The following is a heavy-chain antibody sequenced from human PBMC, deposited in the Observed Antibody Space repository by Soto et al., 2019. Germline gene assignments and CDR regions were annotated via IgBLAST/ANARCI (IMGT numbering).Heavy chain of an antibody. V-gene: IGHV4-31*01. CDR2: IYYSGST. Sequence: QVQLQESGPGLVKPSQTLSLTCTVSGGSISSGGYYWSWIRQHPGKGLEWIGYIYYSGSTYYNPSLMGLVTIAVDTSKNLFSLKLSSVTAAATAVYYCARNNYDLLIRLGSRGYYYGMDVWGQGTTVTVSS. J-gene: IGHJ6*02. D-gene: IGHD3-16*01. CDR1: GGSISSGGYY. CDR3: ARNNYDLLIRLGSRGYYYGMDV.